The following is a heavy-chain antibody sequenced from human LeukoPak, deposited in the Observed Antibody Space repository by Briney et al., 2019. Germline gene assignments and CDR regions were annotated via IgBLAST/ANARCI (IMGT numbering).Heavy chain of an antibody. V-gene: IGHV3-23*01. Sequence: GGSLRLSCAASGFTFSSYAMSWVRQAPGKGLEWVSAISGSGGSTYYADSVKGRFTISRDNSKNTLYLQMNSLRAEDTAVYYCAKDRSPNYYDSNPLLSNFQHWGQGTLVTVSS. CDR2: ISGSGGST. CDR3: AKDRSPNYYDSNPLLSNFQH. J-gene: IGHJ1*01. CDR1: GFTFSSYA. D-gene: IGHD3-22*01.